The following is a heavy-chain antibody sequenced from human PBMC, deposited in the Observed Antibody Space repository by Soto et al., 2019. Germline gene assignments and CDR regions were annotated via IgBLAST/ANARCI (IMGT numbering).Heavy chain of an antibody. CDR2: IYYSGST. Sequence: QLQLQESGPGLVKPSETLSLTCTVSGGSISSSSYYWGWIRQPPGKGLEWIGSIYYSGSTYYNPSLKSRVTISVDTSKNQFSLKLSSETAADTAVYYCARQLREYSSGWYLIHYWGQGTLVTVSS. V-gene: IGHV4-39*01. J-gene: IGHJ4*02. CDR1: GGSISSSSYY. D-gene: IGHD6-19*01. CDR3: ARQLREYSSGWYLIHY.